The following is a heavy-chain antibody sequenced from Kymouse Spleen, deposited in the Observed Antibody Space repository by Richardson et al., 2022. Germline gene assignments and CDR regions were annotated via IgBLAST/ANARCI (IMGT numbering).Heavy chain of an antibody. CDR1: GYTFTSYA. Sequence: QVQLVQSGSELKKPGASVKVSCKASGYTFTSYAMNWVRQAPGQGLEWMGWINTNTGNPTYAQGFTGRFVFSLDTSVSTAYLQICSLKAEDTAVYYCARDKGYDFWSGYDYYYYYGMDVWGQGTTVTVSS. J-gene: IGHJ6*02. V-gene: IGHV7-4-1*01. CDR2: INTNTGNP. D-gene: IGHD3-3*01. CDR3: ARDKGYDFWSGYDYYYYYGMDV.